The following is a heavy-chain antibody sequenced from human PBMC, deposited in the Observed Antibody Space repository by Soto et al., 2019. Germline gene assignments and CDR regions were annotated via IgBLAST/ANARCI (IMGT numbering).Heavy chain of an antibody. CDR3: TADWTFYDGIVI. CDR2: IKSKGSGGTI. J-gene: IGHJ3*02. V-gene: IGHV3-15*07. D-gene: IGHD3-3*02. Sequence: EEQLVESGGGLVKPGGSLRLSCAGSGFKFSDAWMNWVRQAPGKGLEWVGRIKSKGSGGTIDYAAPVKGRFIISSDASKLTLFLQMTSLNFDDTAVYYCTADWTFYDGIVILGPGLMVTVSS. CDR1: GFKFSDAW.